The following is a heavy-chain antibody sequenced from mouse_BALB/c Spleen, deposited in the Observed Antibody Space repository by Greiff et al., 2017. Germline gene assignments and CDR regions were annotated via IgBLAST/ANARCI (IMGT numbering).Heavy chain of an antibody. CDR2: ISNGGGST. Sequence: EVKLVESGGGLVQPGGSLKLSCAASGFTFSSYTMSWVRQTPEKRLEWVAYISNGGGSTYYPDTVKGRFTISRDNAKNTLYLQMSSLKSEDTAMYYCARGNEDWFAYWGQGTLVTVSA. CDR1: GFTFSSYT. CDR3: ARGNEDWFAY. V-gene: IGHV5-12-2*01. J-gene: IGHJ3*01.